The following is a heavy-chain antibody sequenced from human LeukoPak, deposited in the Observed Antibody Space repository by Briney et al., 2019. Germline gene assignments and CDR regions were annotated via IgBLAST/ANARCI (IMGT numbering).Heavy chain of an antibody. J-gene: IGHJ4*02. CDR1: GGTFSSYA. V-gene: IGHV1-69*04. D-gene: IGHD2-15*01. CDR2: IIPILGIA. CDR3: ARLGDLGYCSGGSCYYFDY. Sequence: GASVKVSCKASGGTFSSYAISWVRQAPGQGLEWMGRIIPILGIANYAQKFQGRVTITADKSTSTAYMELSSLRSEDTAVYYCARLGDLGYCSGGSCYYFDYWGQGTLVTVSS.